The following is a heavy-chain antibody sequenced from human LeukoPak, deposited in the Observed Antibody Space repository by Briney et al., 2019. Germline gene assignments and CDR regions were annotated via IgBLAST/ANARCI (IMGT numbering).Heavy chain of an antibody. D-gene: IGHD2-15*01. J-gene: IGHJ4*02. CDR1: GGSFSGYY. Sequence: SETLSLTCAVYGGSFSGYYWSWIRQPPGKGLEWIGEINHSGSTNYNPSLKSRVTISVDTPKNQFSLRLSSVTAADTAVYYCARGACSGGSCLDSWGQGTLVTVSS. CDR2: INHSGST. CDR3: ARGACSGGSCLDS. V-gene: IGHV4-34*01.